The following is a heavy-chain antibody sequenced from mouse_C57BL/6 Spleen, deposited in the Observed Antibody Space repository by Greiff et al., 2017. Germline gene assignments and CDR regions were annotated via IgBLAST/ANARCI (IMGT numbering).Heavy chain of an antibody. J-gene: IGHJ3*01. V-gene: IGHV3-6*01. CDR1: GYSITSGYY. CDR3: APYYDYDEGRFAY. D-gene: IGHD2-4*01. CDR2: ISYDGSN. Sequence: DVKLQESGPGLVKPSQSLSLTCSVTGYSITSGYYWNWIRQFPGNKLEWMGYISYDGSNNYNPSLKNRISITRDTSKNQFFLKLNSVTTEDTATYYCAPYYDYDEGRFAYWGQGTLVTVSA.